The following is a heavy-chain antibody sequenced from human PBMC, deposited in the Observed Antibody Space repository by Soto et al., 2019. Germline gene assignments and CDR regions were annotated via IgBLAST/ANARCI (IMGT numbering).Heavy chain of an antibody. CDR3: ARQIYDSDTGPNFQYYFDS. D-gene: IGHD3-22*01. CDR1: GYSFAGYW. CDR2: IDPSDSQT. J-gene: IGHJ4*02. V-gene: IGHV5-10-1*01. Sequence: GESLKISCKGSGYSFAGYWITWVRQKPGKGLEWMGRIDPSDSQTYYSSSFRGHVTISVTKSITTVFLQWSSLRASDTAMYYCARQIYDSDTGPNFQYYFDSWGQGTPVTVSS.